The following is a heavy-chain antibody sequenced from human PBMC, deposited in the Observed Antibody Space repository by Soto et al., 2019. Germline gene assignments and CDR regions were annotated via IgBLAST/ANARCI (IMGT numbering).Heavy chain of an antibody. J-gene: IGHJ5*02. CDR2: FDPEDGET. Sequence: QVQLVQSGAEVKKPGASVKVSCKVSGYTLTELSMHWVRQSPGKGLAWMGGFDPEDGETIYAQKFQGRVTMTEDTSTDTAYMGVRSLRSEDTAVYYWATGGGWFDPWGQGTLVTVSS. CDR3: ATGGGWFDP. CDR1: GYTLTELS. D-gene: IGHD3-16*01. V-gene: IGHV1-24*01.